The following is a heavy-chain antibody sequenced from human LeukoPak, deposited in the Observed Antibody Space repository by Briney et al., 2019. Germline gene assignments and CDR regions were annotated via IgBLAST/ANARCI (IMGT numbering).Heavy chain of an antibody. V-gene: IGHV4-39*01. Sequence: SETLSLTCSVSGGSRSSSRYYWGWIRQPPGKGLEWIGSIHDSGSTDYNPSLKSRVTISVDTSKNQFSLKLSSVTAADTAVYYCARLDSGNSNNYYCDYWGQGTLVTVSS. J-gene: IGHJ4*02. CDR3: ARLDSGNSNNYYCDY. D-gene: IGHD4-23*01. CDR1: GGSRSSSRYY. CDR2: IHDSGST.